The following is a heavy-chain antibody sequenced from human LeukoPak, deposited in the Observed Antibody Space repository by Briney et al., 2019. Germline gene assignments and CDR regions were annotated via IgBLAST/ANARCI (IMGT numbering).Heavy chain of an antibody. J-gene: IGHJ4*02. CDR2: IIPIFGTP. CDR3: ARNFHPGNWDY. CDR1: GGAFSSNI. D-gene: IGHD1-14*01. V-gene: IGHV1-69*13. Sequence: SVKVSCKASGGAFSSNIITWVRHAPGQGLEWMGRIIPIFGTPDYAQKFQGRVTITADESTSTAYMELSSLRSEDKAVYYCARNFHPGNWDYWGQGTLVTVSS.